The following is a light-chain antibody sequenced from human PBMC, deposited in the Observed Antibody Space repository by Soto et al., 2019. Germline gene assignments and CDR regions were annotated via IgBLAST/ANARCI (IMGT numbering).Light chain of an antibody. V-gene: IGKV1-5*01. CDR3: QQYSSYPWT. Sequence: DIPMTQSPPTLSASVEDRVTITCRASQSISSWLAWYQQKPGKAPKLLIYDASTLARGVPSRFSGSGSGTEYTLTIGSLQPDEIATYYCQQYSSYPWTLGQGTHVEIK. CDR2: DAS. CDR1: QSISSW. J-gene: IGKJ1*01.